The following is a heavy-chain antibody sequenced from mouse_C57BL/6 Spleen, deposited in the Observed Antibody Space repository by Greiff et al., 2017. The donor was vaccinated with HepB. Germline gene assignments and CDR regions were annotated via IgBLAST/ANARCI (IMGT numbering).Heavy chain of an antibody. V-gene: IGHV2-2*01. Sequence: VQLQQSGPGLVQPSQSLSITCTVSGFSLTSYGVHWVRQSPGRGLEWLGVIWSGGSTDYNAAFISRLSISKDNSKSQVFFKMNSLQADDTAIYYCARQGDYGEYYAMDYWGQGTSVTVSS. CDR1: GFSLTSYG. CDR3: ARQGDYGEYYAMDY. J-gene: IGHJ4*01. CDR2: IWSGGST. D-gene: IGHD2-4*01.